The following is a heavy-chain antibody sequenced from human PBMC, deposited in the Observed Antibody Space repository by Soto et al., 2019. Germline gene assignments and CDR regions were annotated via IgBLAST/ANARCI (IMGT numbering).Heavy chain of an antibody. J-gene: IGHJ4*02. V-gene: IGHV3-21*01. CDR1: GFTFGGYS. CDR3: ARGIRGIAPEIDY. D-gene: IGHD6-13*01. CDR2: ISSSSSYI. Sequence: PGGSLRLSCGASGFTFGGYSMNWVRQAPGKGLEWVSSISSSSSYIYYADSVKGRFTISRDNAKNSLYLQMNSLRAEDTAVYYCARGIRGIAPEIDYWGQGTLVTVSS.